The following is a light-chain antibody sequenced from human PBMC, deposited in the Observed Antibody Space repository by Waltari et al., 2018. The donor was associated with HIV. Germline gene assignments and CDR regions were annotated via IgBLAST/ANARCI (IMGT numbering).Light chain of an antibody. Sequence: GQRVTISCSGSSSNIGSNTVNWYQQLPGAAPKLLIYNNNQRPSGVPDRFSGSKSGTSASLAISGLQSEDEADYFCLAFDVGLGHWVFVEGARLTVL. V-gene: IGLV1-44*01. CDR2: NNN. CDR3: LAFDVGLGHWV. J-gene: IGLJ3*02. CDR1: SSNIGSNT.